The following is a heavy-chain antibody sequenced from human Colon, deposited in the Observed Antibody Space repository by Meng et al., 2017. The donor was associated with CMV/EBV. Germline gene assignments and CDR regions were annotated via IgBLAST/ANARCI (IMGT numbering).Heavy chain of an antibody. V-gene: IGHV3-48*04. CDR2: ISSSSSTI. D-gene: IGHD1-26*01. CDR3: ARDKGILGGTFDY. CDR1: GFTFSSYS. Sequence: GGSLRLSCAASGFTFSSYSMNWVRQAPGKGLEWVSYISSSSSTIYYADSVKGRFTISRDNAKNSLYLQMNSLRAEDTAVYYCARDKGILGGTFDYWGQGTLVTVSS. J-gene: IGHJ4*02.